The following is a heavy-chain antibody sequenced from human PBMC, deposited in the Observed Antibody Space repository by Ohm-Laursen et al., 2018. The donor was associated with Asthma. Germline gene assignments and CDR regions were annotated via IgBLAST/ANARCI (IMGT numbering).Heavy chain of an antibody. V-gene: IGHV3-30*03. Sequence: SLRLSCSASGFTFSSYGMHWVRQAPGKGLEWVAVISYDGSNEYYADSVKGRFTISRDNSQNTLFLQMNSLRAEDTAVYYCAREWGGMDVWGLGATVTVSS. CDR2: ISYDGSNE. CDR1: GFTFSSYG. CDR3: AREWGGMDV. J-gene: IGHJ6*02. D-gene: IGHD1-26*01.